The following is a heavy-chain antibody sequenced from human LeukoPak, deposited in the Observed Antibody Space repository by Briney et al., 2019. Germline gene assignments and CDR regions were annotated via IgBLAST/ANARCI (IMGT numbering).Heavy chain of an antibody. CDR3: ASLRSSSWSNAEYFQH. Sequence: SEPLSLTCAVSGVAISRGGYAWNWIRQPPGKGLEWIAYIYHSGTTYYNPSLKSRVTISVDKSKNQFSLKLSSVTAADTAVYYCASLRSSSWSNAEYFQHWGQGTLVTVSS. V-gene: IGHV4-30-2*01. J-gene: IGHJ1*01. D-gene: IGHD6-13*01. CDR1: GVAISRGGYA. CDR2: IYHSGTT.